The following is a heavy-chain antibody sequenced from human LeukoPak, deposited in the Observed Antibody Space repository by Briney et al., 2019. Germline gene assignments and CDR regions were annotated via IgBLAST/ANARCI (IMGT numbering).Heavy chain of an antibody. CDR1: GFTFNSYA. D-gene: IGHD3/OR15-3a*01. J-gene: IGHJ6*02. CDR2: ISSSSSYI. V-gene: IGHV3-21*04. CDR3: AREVRTGYFRYSMDV. Sequence: GGSLRLSCAASGFTFNSYAMHWVRQAPGKGLEWVSSISSSSSYIYYADSVKGRFTISRDNAKNSLYLQMNSLRAADTALYYCAREVRTGYFRYSMDVWGQGATVTASS.